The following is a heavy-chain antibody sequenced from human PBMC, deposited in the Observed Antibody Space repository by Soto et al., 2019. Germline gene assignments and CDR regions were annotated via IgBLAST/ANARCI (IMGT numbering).Heavy chain of an antibody. CDR1: GISFDDYV. J-gene: IGHJ4*02. D-gene: IGHD3-16*01. CDR3: AKDPAPVLYDANAQLNY. V-gene: IGHV3-9*01. CDR2: INWDSGDI. Sequence: VQLVESGGGLVQPGGSRRLSCVVSGISFDDYVMHWVRQVPGKGLEWVSGINWDSGDIGYADSVKGRFTISRDNANNTLYHQMNTLKTEDTALYYCAKDPAPVLYDANAQLNYWGQGTPVTVSS.